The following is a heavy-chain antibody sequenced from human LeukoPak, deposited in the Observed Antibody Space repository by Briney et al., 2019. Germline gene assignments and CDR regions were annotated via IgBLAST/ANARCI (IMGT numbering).Heavy chain of an antibody. J-gene: IGHJ5*02. CDR2: IYTSGST. V-gene: IGHV4-4*07. CDR1: GGSISSYY. D-gene: IGHD5-12*01. CDR3: ARDLLRGYSGYDYGWFDP. Sequence: PSETLSLTCTVSGGSISSYYWSWIRQPAGKGLEWIGRIYTSGSTNYNPSLKSRVTISVDKSKNQFSLKLSSVTAADTAVYYCARDLLRGYSGYDYGWFDPWAQGTLVTVSS.